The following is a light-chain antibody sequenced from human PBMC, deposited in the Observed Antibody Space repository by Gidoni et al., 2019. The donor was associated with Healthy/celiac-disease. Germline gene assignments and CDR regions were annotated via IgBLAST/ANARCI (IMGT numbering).Light chain of an antibody. CDR3: SSYTSSSTRV. Sequence: QSARTKPASVSGSTGQSITISCHGTSIDVGGYTYVSWYQQPPGKAPQLIIYDVSNRPSGVSTRFSVSKSGNMASLTISGLHAEDDADYYCSSYTSSSTRVFGTGTKVTVL. J-gene: IGLJ1*01. V-gene: IGLV2-14*01. CDR2: DVS. CDR1: SIDVGGYTY.